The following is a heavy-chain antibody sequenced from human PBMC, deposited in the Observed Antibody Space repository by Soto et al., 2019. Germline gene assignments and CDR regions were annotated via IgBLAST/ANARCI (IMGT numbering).Heavy chain of an antibody. D-gene: IGHD1-1*01. J-gene: IGHJ5*02. CDR3: ASARHTGA. V-gene: IGHV3-7*01. CDR1: GFTFSNYW. Sequence: GGSLRLSCAASGFTFSNYWMSWVRQAPGKGLEWVANIKEDGSERNYVDSVKGRFTISRDNAENSLYLQMNSLRAEDTAVYYCASARHTGAWGQGTLVTVS. CDR2: IKEDGSER.